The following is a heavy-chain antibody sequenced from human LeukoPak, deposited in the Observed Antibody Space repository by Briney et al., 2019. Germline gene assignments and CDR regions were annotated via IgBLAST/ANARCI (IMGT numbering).Heavy chain of an antibody. CDR1: GYTLTGYY. Sequence: ASVKVSCKASGYTLTGYYMHWVRQAPGQGLEWMGWINPNSGGTNYAQKFQGRVTMTRDTSISTGYMELSRLTSDDTAVYYCAIVGVMATIRGWFDPWGQGTLVTVSS. CDR3: AIVGVMATIRGWFDP. V-gene: IGHV1-2*02. D-gene: IGHD5-24*01. CDR2: INPNSGGT. J-gene: IGHJ5*02.